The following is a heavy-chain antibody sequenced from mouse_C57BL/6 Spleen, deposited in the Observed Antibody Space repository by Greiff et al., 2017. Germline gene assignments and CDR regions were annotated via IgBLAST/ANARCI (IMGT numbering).Heavy chain of an antibody. CDR1: GYAFSSSW. V-gene: IGHV1-82*01. Sequence: VKLMESGPELVKPGASVKISCKASGYAFSSSWMNWVKQRPGKGLEWIGRIYPGDGDTNYNGKFKGKATLTADKSSSTAYMQLSSLTSEDSAVYFCAREWVGRRYFDYWGQGTTLTVSS. CDR3: AREWVGRRYFDY. J-gene: IGHJ2*01. CDR2: IYPGDGDT. D-gene: IGHD4-1*01.